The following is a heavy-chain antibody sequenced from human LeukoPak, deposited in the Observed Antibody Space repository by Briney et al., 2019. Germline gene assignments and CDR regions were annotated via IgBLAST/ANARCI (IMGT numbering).Heavy chain of an antibody. CDR2: IISSGTYI. CDR3: ARDGDILTGYYFDY. V-gene: IGHV3-21*01. CDR1: GFTFSSYS. J-gene: IGHJ4*02. Sequence: GGSLRLSCAASGFTFSSYSMNWVREAPGKGLEWVSSIISSGTYIYYADSVKGRFTISRDNARNSLSVQMNSLRAEDTAVYYCARDGDILTGYYFDYWGQGTLVTVSS. D-gene: IGHD3-9*01.